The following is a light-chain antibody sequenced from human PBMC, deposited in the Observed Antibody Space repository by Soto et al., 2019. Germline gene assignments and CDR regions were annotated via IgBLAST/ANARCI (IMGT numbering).Light chain of an antibody. CDR2: RAS. V-gene: IGKV1-5*03. J-gene: IGKJ1*01. CDR1: QSISRW. CDR3: QKYNSYPQT. Sequence: DIKMTQVPSTLSAPVGDRVTITCRARQSISRWLAWYQQKPGKAPKLLIYRASSLETGVPSRFSGSGSGTEFTLTINSLQPDDFATYYCQKYNSYPQTFGQGTKVDI.